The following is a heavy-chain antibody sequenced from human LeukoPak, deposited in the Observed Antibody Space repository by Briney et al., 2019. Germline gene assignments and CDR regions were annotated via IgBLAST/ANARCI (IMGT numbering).Heavy chain of an antibody. Sequence: GGSLRLSCAASGFTLSSYSMNWVRQAPGKGLEWVSSISSSSSYIYYADSVKGRFTISRDNAKNSLYLQMNSLRAEDTAVYYCARDLGQRRDYYYGMDVWGQGTTVTVSS. CDR3: ARDLGQRRDYYYGMDV. CDR1: GFTLSSYS. CDR2: ISSSSSYI. J-gene: IGHJ6*02. D-gene: IGHD6-25*01. V-gene: IGHV3-21*01.